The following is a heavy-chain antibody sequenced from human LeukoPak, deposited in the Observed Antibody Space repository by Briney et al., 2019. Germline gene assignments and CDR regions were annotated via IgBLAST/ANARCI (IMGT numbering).Heavy chain of an antibody. V-gene: IGHV3-73*01. CDR3: TRREDGSSPSFDY. J-gene: IGHJ4*02. CDR1: GFTFSASA. CDR2: IRSKAKGYAT. D-gene: IGHD6-13*01. Sequence: PGGSLRLSCAASGFTFSASAMHWVRQASGKGLEWVGRIRSKAKGYATGYGASVKGRFIISRDDPKNTAYLQMNSLKTEDTAVYYCTRREDGSSPSFDYWGQGTLVTVSS.